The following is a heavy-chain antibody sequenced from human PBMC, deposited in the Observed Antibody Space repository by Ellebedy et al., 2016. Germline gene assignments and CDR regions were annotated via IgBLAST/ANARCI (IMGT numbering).Heavy chain of an antibody. J-gene: IGHJ4*02. V-gene: IGHV3-48*02. Sequence: GGSLRLXCVASGFTFITSWMHWVRLAPGKGLEWVSFIGGDSSSKQYADSVKGRFTISRDNAKNSLYLQMNSLRDEDTAFYYCATDTGNFWSSDYWGQGTLVTVSS. CDR2: IGGDSSSK. CDR3: ATDTGNFWSSDY. D-gene: IGHD1-7*01. CDR1: GFTFITSW.